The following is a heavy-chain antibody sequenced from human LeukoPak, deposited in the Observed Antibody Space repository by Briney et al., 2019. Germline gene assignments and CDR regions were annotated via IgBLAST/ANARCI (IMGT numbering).Heavy chain of an antibody. Sequence: TGGSVTLSCVCSGFSCRIYVMTWVRQAPGKGLEWVSTINNGGSSTWYADSVKGRFTMSRDNSKTTVSLQMESLRAEDTAVYYCARRGAEQGNGLDVWGHGTTVAVSS. CDR3: ARRGAEQGNGLDV. J-gene: IGHJ6*02. D-gene: IGHD1-26*01. CDR1: GFSCRIYV. CDR2: INNGGSST. V-gene: IGHV3-23*05.